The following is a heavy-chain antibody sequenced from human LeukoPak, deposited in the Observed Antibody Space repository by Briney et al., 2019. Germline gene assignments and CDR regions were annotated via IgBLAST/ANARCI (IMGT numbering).Heavy chain of an antibody. CDR2: INPSGGST. J-gene: IGHJ6*02. CDR3: ARSRQTHIVVVTAIREPYGMDV. Sequence: ASVKVSCKASGYTFTSYYMHWMRQAPGQGLEWMGIINPSGGSTSYAQKFQGRVTMTRDTSTSTVYMELSSLRSEDTAVYYCARSRQTHIVVVTAIREPYGMDVWGQGTTVTVSS. D-gene: IGHD2-21*02. CDR1: GYTFTSYY. V-gene: IGHV1-46*01.